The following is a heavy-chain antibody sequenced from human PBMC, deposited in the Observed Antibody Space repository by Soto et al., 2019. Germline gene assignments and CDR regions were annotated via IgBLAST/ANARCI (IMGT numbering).Heavy chain of an antibody. CDR1: GFTFSNYA. J-gene: IGHJ6*02. CDR3: ARGDFWSGDYYYYGVDV. CDR2: TSYDGSDN. V-gene: IGHV3-30*04. Sequence: GGSLRLSCVASGFTFSNYAMHWVRQSPGKGLDWVTVTSYDGSDNYYADSVKGRFTISRDNSKNTLYLQMNSLRTEDTAVYYCARGDFWSGDYYYYGVDVWGQGTTVTVSS. D-gene: IGHD3-3*01.